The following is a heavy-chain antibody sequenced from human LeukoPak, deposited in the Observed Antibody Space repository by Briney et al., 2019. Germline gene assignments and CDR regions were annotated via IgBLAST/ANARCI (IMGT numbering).Heavy chain of an antibody. V-gene: IGHV4-38-2*01. J-gene: IGHJ4*02. Sequence: SETLSLTCSVCVFSINSKDYLGWVRQPPGKGLDWIAHMFHSGDIFHNPSLKSRVTMSVDTSKNQFFLELTSVTAAYTAVYYWARSWGNLYYFDYWGQGALVTVSS. D-gene: IGHD3-16*01. CDR3: ARSWGNLYYFDY. CDR1: VFSINSKDY. CDR2: MFHSGDI.